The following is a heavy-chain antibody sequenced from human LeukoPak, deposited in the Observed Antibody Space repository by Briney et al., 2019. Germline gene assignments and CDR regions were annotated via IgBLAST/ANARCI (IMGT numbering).Heavy chain of an antibody. CDR2: IIPILGIA. CDR1: GYTFTSYG. Sequence: GASVKVSCKASGYTFTSYGISWVRQAPGQGLEWMGRIIPILGIANYAQKFQGRVTITADKSTSTAYMELSSLRSEDTAVYYCARDGEDRDYYDYQNAFDIWGQGTMVTVSS. CDR3: ARDGEDRDYYDYQNAFDI. V-gene: IGHV1-69*04. J-gene: IGHJ3*02. D-gene: IGHD3-22*01.